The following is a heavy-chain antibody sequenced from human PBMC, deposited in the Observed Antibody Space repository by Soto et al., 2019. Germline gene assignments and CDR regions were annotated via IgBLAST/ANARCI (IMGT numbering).Heavy chain of an antibody. D-gene: IGHD2-2*01. CDR2: IIPIPGTA. CDR1: GGTFSSYA. J-gene: IGHJ6*02. Sequence: QVQLVQSGAEVKKPGSSVKVSCKASGGTFSSYAISWVRQAPGQGLEWMGGIIPIPGTANYAQKFQGRVTITADESTSTAYMELSSLRSEDTAVYYCARSQVSSTSLEIYYYYYYGMDVWGQGTKVTVSS. V-gene: IGHV1-69*01. CDR3: ARSQVSSTSLEIYYYYYYGMDV.